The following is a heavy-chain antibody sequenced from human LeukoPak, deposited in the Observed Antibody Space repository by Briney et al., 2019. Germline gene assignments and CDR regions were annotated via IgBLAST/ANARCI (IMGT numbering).Heavy chain of an antibody. Sequence: GGSLRLSCAASGFTVSSNYMSWVRQAPGKGLEWVSVLYSDGRTDYADSVKGRFTISRDNAKNSLYLQMNSLRAEDTAVYYCARELREHGVFDIWGQGTMVTVSS. J-gene: IGHJ3*02. V-gene: IGHV3-53*01. CDR2: LYSDGRT. CDR1: GFTVSSNY. D-gene: IGHD1-26*01. CDR3: ARELREHGVFDI.